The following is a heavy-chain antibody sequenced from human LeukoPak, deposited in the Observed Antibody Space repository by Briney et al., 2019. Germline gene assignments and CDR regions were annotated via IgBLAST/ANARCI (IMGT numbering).Heavy chain of an antibody. CDR3: AKDLGSSGYSDPFDS. J-gene: IGHJ4*02. Sequence: GGSLRLSCAASGFSFSIYAMSWVRQAPGKGPEWVSGISGGGGSTYYAGSVKGRFTISRDNSKNTLYLQVNSLRAEDTAVYYCAKDLGSSGYSDPFDSWGQGTLVSVSS. CDR2: ISGGGGST. D-gene: IGHD3-22*01. CDR1: GFSFSIYA. V-gene: IGHV3-23*01.